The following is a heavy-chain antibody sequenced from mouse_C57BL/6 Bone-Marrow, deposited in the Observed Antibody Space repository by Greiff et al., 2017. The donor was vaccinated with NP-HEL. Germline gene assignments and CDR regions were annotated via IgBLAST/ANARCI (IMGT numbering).Heavy chain of an antibody. Sequence: VQLQQSGAELVRPGASVTLSCKASGYTFTDYEMHWVKQTPVHGLEWIGAIDPETGGTAYNQKFKGKAILTADKSSSTAYMELRSLTSEDSAVYYCLYEGWCAYWGQGTLVTVSA. D-gene: IGHD2-12*01. CDR3: LYEGWCAY. J-gene: IGHJ3*01. CDR2: IDPETGGT. V-gene: IGHV1-15*01. CDR1: GYTFTDYE.